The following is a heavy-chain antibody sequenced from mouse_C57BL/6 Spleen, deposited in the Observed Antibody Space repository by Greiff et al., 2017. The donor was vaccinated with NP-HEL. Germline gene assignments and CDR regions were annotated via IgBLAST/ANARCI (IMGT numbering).Heavy chain of an antibody. D-gene: IGHD1-1*01. CDR1: GYTFTSYW. Sequence: QVQLKESGAELVKPGASVKVSCKASGYTFTSYWMHWVKQRPGQGLEWIGRIHPSDSDTNYNQKFKGKATLTVDKSSSTAYMQLSSLTSEDSAVYYCASIYYYGSKSFFPAYWGQGTLVTVSA. V-gene: IGHV1-74*01. CDR2: IHPSDSDT. CDR3: ASIYYYGSKSFFPAY. J-gene: IGHJ3*01.